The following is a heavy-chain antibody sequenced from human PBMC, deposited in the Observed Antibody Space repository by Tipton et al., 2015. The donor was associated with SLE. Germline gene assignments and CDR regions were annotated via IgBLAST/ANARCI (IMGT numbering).Heavy chain of an antibody. CDR3: ARGGYDFWSGYYIGY. CDR1: GGSISSYY. V-gene: IGHV4-59*01. CDR2: IYYSGST. Sequence: TLSLTCTVSGGSISSYYWSWIRQPPGKGLEWIGYIYYSGSTNYNPSLKSRVTISVDTSKNQFSLKLSSVTAADTAVYYCARGGYDFWSGYYIGYWGQGTLVTVSS. D-gene: IGHD3-3*01. J-gene: IGHJ4*02.